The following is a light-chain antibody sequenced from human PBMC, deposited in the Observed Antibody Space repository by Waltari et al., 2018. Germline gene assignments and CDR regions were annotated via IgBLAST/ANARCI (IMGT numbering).Light chain of an antibody. CDR1: QDITNF. J-gene: IGKJ2*01. Sequence: DIQMTQSLSSLSASVGERVTITCQASQDITNFLNWYQQKPGKAPKLLIYDASNLETGVPLRFSGSGSGTHFTLTITSLQPEDIATYYCQQYDHVPYTFGQGTRVEIK. CDR3: QQYDHVPYT. CDR2: DAS. V-gene: IGKV1-33*01.